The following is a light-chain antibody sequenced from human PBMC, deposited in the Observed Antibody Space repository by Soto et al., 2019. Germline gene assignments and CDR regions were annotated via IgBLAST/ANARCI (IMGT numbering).Light chain of an antibody. J-gene: IGLJ3*02. CDR2: EVT. CDR3: SSYTVRRSWV. V-gene: IGLV2-14*01. Sequence: QSALTQPASVTGSPGQSITISCTGTSSDVDYNRVSWYQQYPATAPKLIISEVTNRPSGVSDRFSGSKSGNTASLTISGLQREDEADYYCSSYTVRRSWVFGGGTKLTVL. CDR1: SSDVDYNR.